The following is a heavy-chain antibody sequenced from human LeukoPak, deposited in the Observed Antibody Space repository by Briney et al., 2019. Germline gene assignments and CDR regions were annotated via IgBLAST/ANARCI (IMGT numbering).Heavy chain of an antibody. D-gene: IGHD3-3*01. CDR3: ARDSKVRFLEWLPTQLFDY. J-gene: IGHJ4*02. CDR1: GYTFTGYY. Sequence: GASVKVSCKASGYTFTGYYMHWVRQAPGQGLEWMGWINPNSGGTNYAQKFQGRVTMTRDTSISTAYMELSRLRSDDTAVYYCARDSKVRFLEWLPTQLFDYWGQGTLVTVSS. CDR2: INPNSGGT. V-gene: IGHV1-2*02.